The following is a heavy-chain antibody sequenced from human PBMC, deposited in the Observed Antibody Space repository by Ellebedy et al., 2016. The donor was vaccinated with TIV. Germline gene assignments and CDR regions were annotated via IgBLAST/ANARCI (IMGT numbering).Heavy chain of an antibody. V-gene: IGHV3-33*01. CDR1: GFTFSSYV. J-gene: IGHJ6*02. D-gene: IGHD3-10*01. CDR2: IWYDGSNK. Sequence: GESLKISXAASGFTFSSYVIHWVGQAPGRGLERVAVIWYDGSNKYYADSVKGRFTISRDNSKNTLYLQMNSLRAEDTAVYYCAREPMVRGVIRRGYAMDVWGQGTTVTVSS. CDR3: AREPMVRGVIRRGYAMDV.